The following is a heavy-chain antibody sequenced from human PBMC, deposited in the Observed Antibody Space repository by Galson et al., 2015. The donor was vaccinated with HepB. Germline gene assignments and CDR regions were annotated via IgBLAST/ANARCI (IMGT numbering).Heavy chain of an antibody. CDR1: GFTFSSYG. D-gene: IGHD6-19*01. J-gene: IGHJ3*02. CDR3: AKVVSSGWRNAFDI. V-gene: IGHV3-30*18. CDR2: ISDDGSNK. Sequence: SLRLSCAASGFTFSSYGIHWVRQAPGKGLEWVAVISDDGSNKYNADSVKGRFTISRDNSKNTVYLQMNSLRAEDTAVYYCAKVVSSGWRNAFDIWGQGTMVTVSS.